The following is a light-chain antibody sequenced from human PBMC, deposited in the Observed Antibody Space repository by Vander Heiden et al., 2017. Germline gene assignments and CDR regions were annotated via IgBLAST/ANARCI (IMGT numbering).Light chain of an antibody. CDR3: RQDNSYPIT. V-gene: IGKV1-16*01. J-gene: IGKJ5*01. CDR1: QGISNY. Sequence: DIQMTQSPSSLSASVGDRVTITCRASQGISNYLAWFQQKPGKAPKSLIYAASSLQIGVPSTSNATGSGTDFTLTISSLHPQDIATYYCRQDNSYPITSGQGTQLELK. CDR2: AAS.